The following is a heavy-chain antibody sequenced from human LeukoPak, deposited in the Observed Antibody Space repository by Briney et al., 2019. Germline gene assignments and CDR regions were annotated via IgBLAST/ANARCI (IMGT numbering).Heavy chain of an antibody. CDR1: GASVSTYF. Sequence: SETLSLTCTVSGASVSTYFWSWIRQPAGKTMEWIGRVYASGTTYYNPSLRSRVTLSIDTSKNQFSLSLNSVTAADSAVYYCAKTHCGGGSCDKFDSWGQGILVTVSS. J-gene: IGHJ5*01. D-gene: IGHD2-21*01. V-gene: IGHV4-4*07. CDR2: VYASGTT. CDR3: AKTHCGGGSCDKFDS.